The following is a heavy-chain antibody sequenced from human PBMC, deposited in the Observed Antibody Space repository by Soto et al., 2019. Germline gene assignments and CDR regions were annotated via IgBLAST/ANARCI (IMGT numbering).Heavy chain of an antibody. J-gene: IGHJ4*02. D-gene: IGHD4-17*01. CDR2: IWYDGSNK. V-gene: IGHV3-33*01. CDR1: GFTFSSYG. CDR3: ARDRAVTTLGWFDY. Sequence: QVQLVESGGGVVQPGRSLRLSCAASGFTFSSYGMHWVRQAPGKGLGWVAVIWYDGSNKYYADSVKGRFTISRDNSKNTLYLQMNSLRAEDTAVYYCARDRAVTTLGWFDYWGQGTLVTVSS.